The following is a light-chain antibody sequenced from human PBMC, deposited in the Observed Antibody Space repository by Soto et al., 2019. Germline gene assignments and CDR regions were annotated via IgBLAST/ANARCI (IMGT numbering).Light chain of an antibody. V-gene: IGKV3-15*01. Sequence: ETVLTQSPATLSVSPGGRATLSCRASQSVDNNLAWYQQKPGQAPRLLIYGASTRATGIPARFSGSGSGTDFTLTISSLQSEDFAVYFCQQFYTWPQTFGHGTKVDI. J-gene: IGKJ1*01. CDR3: QQFYTWPQT. CDR2: GAS. CDR1: QSVDNN.